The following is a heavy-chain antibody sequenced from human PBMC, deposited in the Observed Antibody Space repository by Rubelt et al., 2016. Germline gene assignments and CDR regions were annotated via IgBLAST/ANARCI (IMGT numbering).Heavy chain of an antibody. CDR2: IYYSGST. J-gene: IGHJ4*02. D-gene: IGHD1-7*01. CDR3: ARYGNWNYVSKINFDY. CDR1: GGSISSSSYY. V-gene: IGHV4-39*07. Sequence: QLQLQESGPGLVKPSETLSLTCTVSGGSISSSSYYWGWIRQPPGKGLEWIGSIYYSGSTYYNPSLKSRVTISVDKSKNQFYRKLSSVTAADTAGYYCARYGNWNYVSKINFDYWGQGTLVTVSS.